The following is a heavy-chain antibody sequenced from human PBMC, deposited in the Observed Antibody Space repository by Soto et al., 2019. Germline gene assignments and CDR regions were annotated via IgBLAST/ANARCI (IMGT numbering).Heavy chain of an antibody. J-gene: IGHJ4*02. V-gene: IGHV4-59*08. CDR1: GGSISSYY. CDR2: IYYSGST. CDR3: ARQGRCSSTSCLEY. D-gene: IGHD2-2*01. Sequence: SETLSLTCTVSGGSISSYYWSWIRQPPGKGLEWIGYIYYSGSTNYNPSLKSRVTISVDTSKNQFSLKLSSVTAADTAVYYCARQGRCSSTSCLEYWGQGTLVTVSS.